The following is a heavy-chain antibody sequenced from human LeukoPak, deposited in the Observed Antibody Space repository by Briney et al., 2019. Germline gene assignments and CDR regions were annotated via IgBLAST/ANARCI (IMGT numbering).Heavy chain of an antibody. Sequence: PSETLSLTCTVSGGSISSYYWSWIRQPPGKGLEWIGYIYYSGSTNYNPSLKSRVTISVDTSKNQFSLKLSSVTAADTAVYYCARGTSPSAGGWYYFDYWGQGTLVTVSS. CDR2: IYYSGST. D-gene: IGHD6-19*01. J-gene: IGHJ4*02. V-gene: IGHV4-59*01. CDR1: GGSISSYY. CDR3: ARGTSPSAGGWYYFDY.